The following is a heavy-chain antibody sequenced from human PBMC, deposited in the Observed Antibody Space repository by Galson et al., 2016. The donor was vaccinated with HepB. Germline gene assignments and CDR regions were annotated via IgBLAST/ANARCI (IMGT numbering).Heavy chain of an antibody. D-gene: IGHD1-1*01. Sequence: SVKVSCKASGHTFTDYVSWVRRAPGQGLEWMGRINTNSGGTNYALAFHGRITMTRDTATRTLYMELRTLRSDDTAVYYCATQLVPGSASWGQGTLVVVSS. J-gene: IGHJ5*02. CDR3: ATQLVPGSAS. CDR1: GHTFTDY. CDR2: INTNSGGT. V-gene: IGHV1-2*06.